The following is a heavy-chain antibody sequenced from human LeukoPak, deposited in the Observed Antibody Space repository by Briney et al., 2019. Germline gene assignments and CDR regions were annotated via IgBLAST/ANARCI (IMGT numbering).Heavy chain of an antibody. J-gene: IGHJ4*02. CDR1: GYTFTSYG. V-gene: IGHV1-18*01. CDR3: ARGVRSGGSCYYFDY. Sequence: ASVKVSCKASGYTFTSYGIRWVRQAPGQGLEWMGWISAYNGNTNYAQKLQGRVTMTTDTSTSTAYMELRSLRSDDTAVYYCARGVRSGGSCYYFDYWGQGTLVTVSS. D-gene: IGHD2-15*01. CDR2: ISAYNGNT.